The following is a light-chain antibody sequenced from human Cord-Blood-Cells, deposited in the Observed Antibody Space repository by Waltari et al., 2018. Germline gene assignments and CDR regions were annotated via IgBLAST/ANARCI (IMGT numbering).Light chain of an antibody. J-gene: IGLJ1*01. Sequence: QSALTQPASVSGSPGQSLTISCTGTSSDVGGYDYVPWYQQDPGKAPNRMIYEVSNRPAGVSKRFSGSKSGNAASLTISGLQAEDEADYYCSSYTSSSTYVFGTGTKVTVL. V-gene: IGLV2-14*01. CDR2: EVS. CDR1: SSDVGGYDY. CDR3: SSYTSSSTYV.